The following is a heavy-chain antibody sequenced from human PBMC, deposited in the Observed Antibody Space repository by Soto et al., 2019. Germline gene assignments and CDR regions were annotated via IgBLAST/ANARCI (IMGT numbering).Heavy chain of an antibody. CDR1: GGSISSGHYY. J-gene: IGHJ4*02. V-gene: IGHV4-31*03. CDR2: IYYSGTT. CDR3: ARVLGDHEEGQFDC. D-gene: IGHD2-21*02. Sequence: QVHLQESGPGLVKPSQTLSLTCRVSGGSISSGHYYWSWIRQHPGKALEWLGFIYYSGTTSYNPSLEGRITISADSSENQFSLNLTPATAADTAMYYCARVLGDHEEGQFDCWGQGTLVTVSS.